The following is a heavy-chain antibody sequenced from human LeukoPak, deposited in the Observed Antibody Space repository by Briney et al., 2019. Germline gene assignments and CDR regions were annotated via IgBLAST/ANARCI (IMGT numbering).Heavy chain of an antibody. CDR2: IYHSGST. CDR3: ARGGYYGSGSYR. D-gene: IGHD3-10*01. CDR1: GGSISSGGYS. V-gene: IGHV4-30-2*01. Sequence: SQTLSLTCAVSGGSISSGGYSWRWIRQPPGTGLEWIGYIYHSGSTYYNPSLKSRVTISVDRSKNQFSLKLSSVTAADTAVYYCARGGYYGSGSYRWGQGTLVTVSS. J-gene: IGHJ4*02.